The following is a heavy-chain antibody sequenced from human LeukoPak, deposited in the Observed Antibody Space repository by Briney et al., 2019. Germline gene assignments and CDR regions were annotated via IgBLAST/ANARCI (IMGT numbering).Heavy chain of an antibody. CDR1: GYTFTSYD. V-gene: IGHV1-8*01. Sequence: ASVKVSCKASGYTFTSYDINWVRQATGQGLEWMGWMNPNSGNTGYAQKFQGRVTMTRNTSISTAYMELNSLRSEDTAVYYCARGVQGPLGDWFDPWGQGTLVTVSS. CDR2: MNPNSGNT. CDR3: ARGVQGPLGDWFDP. D-gene: IGHD1-1*01. J-gene: IGHJ5*02.